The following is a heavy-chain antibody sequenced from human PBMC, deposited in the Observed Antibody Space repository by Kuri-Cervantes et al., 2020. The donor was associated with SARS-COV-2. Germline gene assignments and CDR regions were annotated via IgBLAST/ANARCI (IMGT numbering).Heavy chain of an antibody. V-gene: IGHV4-39*07. CDR3: ARGGTYYYDRSGFDWFDP. D-gene: IGHD3-22*01. J-gene: IGHJ5*02. CDR2: IFRSGIT. Sequence: SETLSLTCTVSSGSISSGDYYWGWIRQPPGKGLEWIGSIFRSGITYYNPSLKSRVTMSVDTTKNQFSLKLSSVTAADTAVYYCARGGTYYYDRSGFDWFDPWGQGTLVTVSS. CDR1: SGSISSGDYY.